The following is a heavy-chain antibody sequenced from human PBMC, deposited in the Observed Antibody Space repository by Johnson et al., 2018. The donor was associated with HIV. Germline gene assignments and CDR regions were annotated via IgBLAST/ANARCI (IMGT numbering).Heavy chain of an antibody. CDR2: TSWNSGST. D-gene: IGHD2-15*01. Sequence: VQLVESGGGLVQPGGSLRLSCAASGFTFSSYAMSWVRQAPGKGLEWVSGTSWNSGSTGYADSVKGRFTISSDNSKNTLYLQMNSLRAEDTAVYYCAKEYCSGGSCYLGPSGDAFDIWGQGTMVTVSS. J-gene: IGHJ3*02. CDR3: AKEYCSGGSCYLGPSGDAFDI. V-gene: IGHV3-23*04. CDR1: GFTFSSYA.